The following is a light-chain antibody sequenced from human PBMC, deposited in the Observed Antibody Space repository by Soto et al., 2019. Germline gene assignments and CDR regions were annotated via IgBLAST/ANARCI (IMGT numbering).Light chain of an antibody. Sequence: ESVLTQSPATLSLSPGERATLSCRASPSVSNSLAWYQHKPGQAPRLLVYDAFNKATGVPTRFSGSGTGTDFTLTISSLEPEDFAVYYCQQRNREPPVTFGGGTRVEIK. CDR2: DAF. CDR1: PSVSNS. V-gene: IGKV3-11*01. J-gene: IGKJ4*01. CDR3: QQRNREPPVT.